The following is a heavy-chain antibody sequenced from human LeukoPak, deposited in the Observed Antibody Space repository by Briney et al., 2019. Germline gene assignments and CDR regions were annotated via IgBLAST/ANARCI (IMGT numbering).Heavy chain of an antibody. CDR1: GGTLSGYA. J-gene: IGHJ6*03. D-gene: IGHD4-17*01. CDR3: AGGDPFNYYMDV. V-gene: IGHV1-69*05. CDR2: LIPLFGTT. Sequence: GASVKVSCKASGGTLSGYAISWVRQAPGQGIEWMGGLIPLFGTTNCTRRFQGRITISTDESTTTAYMELSGLTFEDTAVYYYAGGDPFNYYMDVWGRGTTVSV.